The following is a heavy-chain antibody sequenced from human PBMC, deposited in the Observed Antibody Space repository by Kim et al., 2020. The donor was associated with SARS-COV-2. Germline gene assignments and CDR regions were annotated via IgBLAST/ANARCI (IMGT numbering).Heavy chain of an antibody. CDR2: IYYIGST. J-gene: IGHJ5*02. CDR3: ARLSSSWETHNWFDP. D-gene: IGHD6-13*01. V-gene: IGHV4-39*01. Sequence: SETLSLTCTVSGGSISSSSYYWGWIRQPPGKGLEWIGSIYYIGSTYYNPSLKSRVTISVVTSKNQFSLKLSSVTAADTAVYYCARLSSSWETHNWFDPWGQGTLVTVSA. CDR1: GGSISSSSYY.